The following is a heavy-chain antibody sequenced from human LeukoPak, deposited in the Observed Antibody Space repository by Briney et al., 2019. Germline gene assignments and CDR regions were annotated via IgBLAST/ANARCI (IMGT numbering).Heavy chain of an antibody. Sequence: GGSLRLSCTASGLTFSTSGFNWVRQAPGMGLEWVASIGPTGSDRYHADSIKGRFTISRDNANNFLYLQMNSLRAEDTAVYYCATETNGRHYDYWGQGTLLTVSS. CDR1: GLTFSTSG. CDR2: IGPTGSDR. D-gene: IGHD1-14*01. CDR3: ATETNGRHYDY. J-gene: IGHJ4*02. V-gene: IGHV3-21*06.